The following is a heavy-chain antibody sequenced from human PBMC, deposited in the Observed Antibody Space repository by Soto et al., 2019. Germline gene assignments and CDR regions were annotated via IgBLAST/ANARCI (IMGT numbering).Heavy chain of an antibody. V-gene: IGHV3-66*01. D-gene: IGHD4-4*01. Sequence: GGSLRLSCAASGFTVSSNYMSWVRQAPGKGLEWVSVIYSGGSTYYADSVKGRFTISRDNSKNTLYLQMNSLRAEDTAVYYCARLAVTYYYYYMDVWGKGTKVTVSS. CDR3: ARLAVTYYYYYMDV. CDR2: IYSGGST. J-gene: IGHJ6*03. CDR1: GFTVSSNY.